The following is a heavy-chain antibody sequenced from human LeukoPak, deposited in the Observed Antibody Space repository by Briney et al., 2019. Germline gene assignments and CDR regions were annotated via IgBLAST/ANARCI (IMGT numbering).Heavy chain of an antibody. V-gene: IGHV4-59*01. J-gene: IGHJ3*02. D-gene: IGHD3-22*01. Sequence: SETLSLTCTVSGGSISSYYWSWIRQPPGKRLEWIGYIYYSGSTNYNPSLKSRVTISVDTSKNQFSLKLSSVTAADTAVYYCARGPSGSSGYYGPHDAFDIWGQGTMVTVSS. CDR3: ARGPSGSSGYYGPHDAFDI. CDR2: IYYSGST. CDR1: GGSISSYY.